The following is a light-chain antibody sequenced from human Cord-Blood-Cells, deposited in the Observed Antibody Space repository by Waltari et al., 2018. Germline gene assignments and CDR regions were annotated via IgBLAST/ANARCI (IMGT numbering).Light chain of an antibody. CDR2: DAS. V-gene: IGKV3-11*01. CDR1: QSVSSY. CDR3: QQRSNWPLT. J-gene: IGKJ4*01. Sequence: ELVLTQSPSTLSFSPGERATLSCRASQSVSSYLAWYQQKPGQAPRLLIYDASNRATGIPARFSGSGSGTDFTLTISSLEPEDLAVYYCQQRSNWPLTFGGGTKVEIK.